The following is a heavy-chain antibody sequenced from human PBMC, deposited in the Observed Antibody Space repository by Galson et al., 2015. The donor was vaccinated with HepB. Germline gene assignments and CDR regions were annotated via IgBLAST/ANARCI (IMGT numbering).Heavy chain of an antibody. CDR1: DGSISSSSSSSYY. D-gene: IGHD2-2*01. Sequence: ETLSLTCTVSDGSISSSSSSSYYWGWIRQPPGKGLEWVGTIYYSGTTYYNSSLRSRVTMFVDTSRNQFSLKLMSVTAADTAVYYCARLVGDLGSYGMDVWGQGTTVIVSS. V-gene: IGHV4-39*01. CDR3: ARLVGDLGSYGMDV. J-gene: IGHJ6*02. CDR2: IYYSGTT.